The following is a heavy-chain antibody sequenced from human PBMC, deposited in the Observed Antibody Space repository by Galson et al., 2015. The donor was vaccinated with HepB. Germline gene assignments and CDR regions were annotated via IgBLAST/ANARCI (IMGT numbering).Heavy chain of an antibody. CDR2: INAGNGNT. J-gene: IGHJ6*02. CDR1: GYTFTSYA. D-gene: IGHD3-3*02. CDR3: ARVNSILYGMDV. Sequence: CKASGYTFTSYAMHWVRQAPGQRLEWMGWINAGNGNTKYSQKFQGRVTITRDTSASTAYMELSSLRSEDTAVYYCARVNSILYGMDVWGQGTTVTVSS. V-gene: IGHV1-3*01.